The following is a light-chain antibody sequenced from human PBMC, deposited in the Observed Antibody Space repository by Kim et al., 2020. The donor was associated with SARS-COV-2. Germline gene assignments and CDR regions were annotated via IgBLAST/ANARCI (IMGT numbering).Light chain of an antibody. Sequence: DIQLTQSPSFLSASVGDRVTVTCRASQGVGSYLAWYQQKPGKAPKVLIYAASTLQSEVPSRFSGSGSGTEFTLTISSLQPEDFATYYCQQVNSYPRTFGQGTKVDIK. CDR2: AAS. CDR1: QGVGSY. V-gene: IGKV1-9*01. J-gene: IGKJ1*01. CDR3: QQVNSYPRT.